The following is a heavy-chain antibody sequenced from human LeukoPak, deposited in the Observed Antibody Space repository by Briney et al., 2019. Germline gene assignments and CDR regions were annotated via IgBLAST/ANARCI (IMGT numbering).Heavy chain of an antibody. V-gene: IGHV1-18*04. Sequence: GASVKVSCKASGYTFINYGFTWVRQAPGQGLEWMGWISGYNGNTNYLQKFQGRVNMTTDTSTNTVYMELRSLSSDDTAVYYCARVSTNSRVGGYDPQWYFDLWGRGTLVTVSS. CDR1: GYTFINYG. CDR2: ISGYNGNT. J-gene: IGHJ2*01. CDR3: ARVSTNSRVGGYDPQWYFDL. D-gene: IGHD5-12*01.